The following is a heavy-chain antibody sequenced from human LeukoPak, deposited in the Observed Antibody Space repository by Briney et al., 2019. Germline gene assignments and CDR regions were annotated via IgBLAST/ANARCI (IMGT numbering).Heavy chain of an antibody. D-gene: IGHD2-15*01. V-gene: IGHV1-8*03. J-gene: IGHJ6*03. Sequence: EASVKVSCKASGYTFTSYDINWVRQATGQGLEWMGWMNPNSGNTGYAQKFQGRVTITRNTSISTAYMELSSLRSEDTAVYYCARAGTGCGGGSCCQDYYYYMDVWGKGTTVTVSS. CDR3: ARAGTGCGGGSCCQDYYYYMDV. CDR2: MNPNSGNT. CDR1: GYTFTSYD.